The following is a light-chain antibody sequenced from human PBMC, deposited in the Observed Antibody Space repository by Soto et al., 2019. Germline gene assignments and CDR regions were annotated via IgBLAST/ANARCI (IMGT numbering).Light chain of an antibody. CDR2: VAP. Sequence: EIVLTQSPGTLSLSPGERATLSCRASQSVSSSYLAWYQQKPGQAPRLLIYVAPSRATGIPDRFSGSGSGTDFTLTISRLEPEDFAVYYCQQYGNSPLTFGQGTKVEIK. V-gene: IGKV3-20*01. CDR1: QSVSSSY. J-gene: IGKJ1*01. CDR3: QQYGNSPLT.